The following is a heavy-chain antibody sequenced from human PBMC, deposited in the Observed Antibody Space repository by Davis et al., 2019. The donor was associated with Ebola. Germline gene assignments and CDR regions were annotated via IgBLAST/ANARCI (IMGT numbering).Heavy chain of an antibody. V-gene: IGHV4-39*02. CDR3: AREPTEYSSSSAFDI. J-gene: IGHJ3*02. D-gene: IGHD6-6*01. CDR1: GGSISSSSYY. CDR2: IYYSGST. Sequence: SETLSLTCTVSGGSISSSSYYWGWVRQSPGKGLEWIGSIYYSGSTFYNPSLKSRLSVPVDPSRNQFSLRLSSVTAADTAVYYCAREPTEYSSSSAFDIWGQGTMVTVSS.